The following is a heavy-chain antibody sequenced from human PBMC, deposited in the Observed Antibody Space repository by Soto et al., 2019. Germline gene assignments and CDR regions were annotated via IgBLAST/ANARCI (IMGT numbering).Heavy chain of an antibody. CDR3: ARDLKSYYDSSGSFLG. D-gene: IGHD3-22*01. V-gene: IGHV1-69*13. CDR1: GGTFSSYA. CDR2: IIPIFGTA. J-gene: IGHJ4*02. Sequence: SVKVSCKASGGTFSSYAISWVRQAPGQGLEWKGRIIPIFGTANYAQKFQGRVTITADESTSTAYKELSSLRSEDTAVYYCARDLKSYYDSSGSFLGWGQGTLVTVSS.